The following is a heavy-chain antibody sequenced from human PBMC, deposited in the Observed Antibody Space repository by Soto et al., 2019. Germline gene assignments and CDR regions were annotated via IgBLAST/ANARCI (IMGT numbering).Heavy chain of an antibody. CDR1: GGSVSSGSHY. J-gene: IGHJ6*02. CDR3: ARDSSTTYHYGMDV. V-gene: IGHV4-61*01. CDR2: IYYTGST. Sequence: PSETLSLTCTVSGGSVSSGSHYWTWIRRPPGKGLEWIGCIYYTGSTNYNPSLKSRASMSVDFSASQFSLKLSFVTAADTATYYCARDSSTTYHYGMDVWGQGTTVTVSS. D-gene: IGHD4-4*01.